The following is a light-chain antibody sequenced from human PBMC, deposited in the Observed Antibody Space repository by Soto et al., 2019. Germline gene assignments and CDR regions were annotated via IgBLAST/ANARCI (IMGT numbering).Light chain of an antibody. CDR1: QSVSNN. CDR2: GAS. J-gene: IGKJ1*01. V-gene: IGKV3-15*01. Sequence: EIVMTQSPATLSVSPGERATLSCRASQSVSNNLAWYQKKPGQAPRLLIYGASTRATGIPARFSGSGSGTEFTLTISSLQSKDFAVYYCQQYNNWWTFGQGTKVEIK. CDR3: QQYNNWWT.